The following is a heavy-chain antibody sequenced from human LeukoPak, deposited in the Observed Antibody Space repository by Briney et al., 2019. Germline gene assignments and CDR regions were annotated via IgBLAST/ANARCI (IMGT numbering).Heavy chain of an antibody. CDR1: GGSISSSSYY. J-gene: IGHJ4*02. CDR3: ARGYPYYSDSSGLGFDY. CDR2: IYYSGST. D-gene: IGHD3-22*01. Sequence: SETLSLTCTVSGGSISSSSYYWGWIRQPPGKGLEWIGSIYYSGSTYYNPSLKSRVTISVDTSKNQSSLKLSSVTAADTAVYYCARGYPYYSDSSGLGFDYWGQGTLVTVSS. V-gene: IGHV4-39*07.